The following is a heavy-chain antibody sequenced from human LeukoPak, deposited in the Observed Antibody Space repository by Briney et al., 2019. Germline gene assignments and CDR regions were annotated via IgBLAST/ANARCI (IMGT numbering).Heavy chain of an antibody. Sequence: GGSLRLSCEASGITFRNYWMSWVRQAPGKGLEWVANIQQDGSEQYYVASVKGRFAISRDNAKNSLYLQMNSLRAEDTAVYYCASVESSGWFRNDYWGQGTLVTVSS. V-gene: IGHV3-7*01. CDR3: ASVESSGWFRNDY. D-gene: IGHD6-19*01. CDR2: IQQDGSEQ. CDR1: GITFRNYW. J-gene: IGHJ4*02.